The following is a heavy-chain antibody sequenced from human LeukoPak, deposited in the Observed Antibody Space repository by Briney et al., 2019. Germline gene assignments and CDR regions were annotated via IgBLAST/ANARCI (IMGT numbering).Heavy chain of an antibody. CDR1: GGTFSSYA. D-gene: IGHD5-24*01. J-gene: IGHJ4*02. CDR2: IIPIFGIA. Sequence: GASVTVSCKASGGTFSSYAISWVRQAPGQGLEWMGRIIPIFGIANYAQEFQGRVTITADKSTSTAYMELSSLRSEDTAVYYCAGGPVDGYNSYFDYWGQGTLVTVSS. CDR3: AGGPVDGYNSYFDY. V-gene: IGHV1-69*04.